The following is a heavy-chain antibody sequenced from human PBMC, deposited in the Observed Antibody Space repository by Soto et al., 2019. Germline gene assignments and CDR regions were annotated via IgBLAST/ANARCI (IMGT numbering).Heavy chain of an antibody. CDR3: AASCVGCGGFNYYGMDV. CDR2: IYYSGTT. J-gene: IGHJ6*02. Sequence: QVQLQESGPGLVKPSQTLSLTCSVSGASISSGGYYWNWIRQHPGKGLEWIGYIYYSGTTYYNPSIKGRVTISVDTSKNQFSLKLSSVTAADTAVYYCAASCVGCGGFNYYGMDVWGQGTTVTVSS. D-gene: IGHD2-21*01. CDR1: GASISSGGYY. V-gene: IGHV4-31*03.